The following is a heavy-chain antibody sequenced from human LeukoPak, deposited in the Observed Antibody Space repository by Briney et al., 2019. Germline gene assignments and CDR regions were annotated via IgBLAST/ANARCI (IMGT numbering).Heavy chain of an antibody. Sequence: ASVKVSCKASGYTFTSYGISWVRQAPGQGLEWMGWISAYNGNTNYAQKLQGRVTMTTDTSTSTAYMELSSLRSDDTAVYYCARDTDIVVVPAAPDYWGQGTLVTVSS. D-gene: IGHD2-2*01. CDR2: ISAYNGNT. CDR1: GYTFTSYG. V-gene: IGHV1-18*01. J-gene: IGHJ4*02. CDR3: ARDTDIVVVPAAPDY.